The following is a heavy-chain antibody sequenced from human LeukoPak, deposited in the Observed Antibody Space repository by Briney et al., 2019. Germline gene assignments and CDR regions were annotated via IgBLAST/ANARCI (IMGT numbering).Heavy chain of an antibody. Sequence: GGSLRLSCAASGFTFSSYSMNWVRQAPGKGLEWVSGLSASGGLTYYSDSVKGRFTISRDNSKNTLYLQMNSLRADDTAVYYCAKGGSSYSEMDFWGQGTLVTVSS. V-gene: IGHV3-23*01. CDR3: AKGGSSYSEMDF. CDR1: GFTFSSYS. J-gene: IGHJ4*02. CDR2: LSASGGLT. D-gene: IGHD4-11*01.